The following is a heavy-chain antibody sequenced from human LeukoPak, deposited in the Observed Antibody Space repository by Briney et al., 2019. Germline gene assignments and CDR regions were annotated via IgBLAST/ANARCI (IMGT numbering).Heavy chain of an antibody. CDR1: GFTFSSYW. V-gene: IGHV3-74*01. CDR2: INTDGSIT. J-gene: IGHJ3*02. D-gene: IGHD6-6*01. Sequence: GGSLRLSCAASGFTFSSYWMHWVRQAPGKGLVWVSRINTDGSITSYADSVKGRFPISRDNAKNTLYLQMNSLRAEDTAVNYWARDWDSSSSADEAFDIWGQGKRATVSA. CDR3: ARDWDSSSSADEAFDI.